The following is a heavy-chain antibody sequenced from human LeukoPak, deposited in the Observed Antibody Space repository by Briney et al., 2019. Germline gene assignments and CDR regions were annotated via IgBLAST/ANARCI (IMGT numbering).Heavy chain of an antibody. CDR3: AKDVPGYSYGLLGYYFDY. Sequence: PGGSLRLSCAASGFTFSSYAMHWVRQAPGKGLEWVSAISGSGGSTYYADSVKGRFAISRDNSKNTLYLQMNSLRAEDTAVYYCAKDVPGYSYGLLGYYFDYWGQGTLVTVSS. CDR1: GFTFSSYA. D-gene: IGHD5-18*01. CDR2: ISGSGGST. V-gene: IGHV3-23*01. J-gene: IGHJ4*02.